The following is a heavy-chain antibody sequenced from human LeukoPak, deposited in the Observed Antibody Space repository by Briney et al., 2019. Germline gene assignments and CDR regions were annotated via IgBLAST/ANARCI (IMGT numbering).Heavy chain of an antibody. CDR1: GGSISSYY. Sequence: SETLSLTCTVSGGSISSYYWSWIRQPPGKGLEWIGYIYYSGSTNYNPSLKSRVTVSVDTSKNQFSLKLSSVTAADTAVYYCGRGFYCTGGSCLSNWGQGTLVTVSS. D-gene: IGHD2-15*01. J-gene: IGHJ4*02. V-gene: IGHV4-59*01. CDR2: IYYSGST. CDR3: GRGFYCTGGSCLSN.